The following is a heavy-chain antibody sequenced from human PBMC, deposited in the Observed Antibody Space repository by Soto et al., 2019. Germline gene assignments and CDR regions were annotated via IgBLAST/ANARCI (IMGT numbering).Heavy chain of an antibody. J-gene: IGHJ6*02. V-gene: IGHV3-23*01. CDR1: GFTFTSYA. CDR3: ANNCDCSGGTCYSYYSDDVDV. Sequence: EVQLLESGGGLVQPGGSLRLSCAASGFTFTSYAMSWVRQAPGKGLEWVSGISGSGGNTYYADSVKGRFTISRDNSKNTLYLQMNSLRAEDTAVYYCANNCDCSGGTCYSYYSDDVDVWAKGPRSPSP. CDR2: ISGSGGNT. D-gene: IGHD2-15*01.